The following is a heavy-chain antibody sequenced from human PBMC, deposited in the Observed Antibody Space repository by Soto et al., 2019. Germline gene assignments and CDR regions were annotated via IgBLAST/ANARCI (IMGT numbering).Heavy chain of an antibody. J-gene: IGHJ4*02. V-gene: IGHV4-31*03. Sequence: QVQLQESGPGLVKPSQTLSLTCTVSGGSISSGGYYWSWIRQHPGKGLEWIGYIYYSGSTYYNPSLKSCVTISVATSKNHFSLKLSSVTAADTAVYYFARGPNMIVATIDYWGQGTLVTVSS. D-gene: IGHD3-22*01. CDR2: IYYSGST. CDR3: ARGPNMIVATIDY. CDR1: GGSISSGGYY.